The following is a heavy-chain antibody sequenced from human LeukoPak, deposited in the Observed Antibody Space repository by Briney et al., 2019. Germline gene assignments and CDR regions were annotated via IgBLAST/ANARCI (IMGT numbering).Heavy chain of an antibody. CDR3: ATPYYDSSGYYYVAFDI. CDR1: GDSISSSTNY. D-gene: IGHD3-22*01. V-gene: IGHV4-39*01. Sequence: SETLSLTCTVSGDSISSSTNYWGWIRQPPGKGLEWIGSFYYGGSTHHNPSLKSRVTISVDTSKNQFSLKLSSVTAADTAVYYCATPYYDSSGYYYVAFDIWGQGTMVTVSS. J-gene: IGHJ3*02. CDR2: FYYGGST.